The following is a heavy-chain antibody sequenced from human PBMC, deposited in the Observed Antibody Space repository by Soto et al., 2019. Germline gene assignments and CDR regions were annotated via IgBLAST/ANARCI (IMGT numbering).Heavy chain of an antibody. CDR1: GGTFSSYA. Sequence: QVQLVQSGAEVKKPGSSVKVSCKASGGTFSSYAISWVRQAPGQGLEWMGGIIPIFGTANYAQKFQGRVTITADESTSTGYMELSSLGSEDTAVYYCAGDIVVVVAATRYYYGMDVWGQGTTVTVSS. J-gene: IGHJ6*02. V-gene: IGHV1-69*12. CDR3: AGDIVVVVAATRYYYGMDV. CDR2: IIPIFGTA. D-gene: IGHD2-15*01.